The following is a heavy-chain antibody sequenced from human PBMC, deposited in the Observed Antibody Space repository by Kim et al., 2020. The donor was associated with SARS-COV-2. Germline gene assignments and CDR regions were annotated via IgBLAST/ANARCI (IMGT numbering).Heavy chain of an antibody. Sequence: HSPSFQGQVTISADKSTTTAYLQWSSLKASDTAMYYCTRSAGPYDYYFDYWGQGTLVTVSS. J-gene: IGHJ4*02. D-gene: IGHD3-16*01. V-gene: IGHV5-51*01. CDR3: TRSAGPYDYYFDY.